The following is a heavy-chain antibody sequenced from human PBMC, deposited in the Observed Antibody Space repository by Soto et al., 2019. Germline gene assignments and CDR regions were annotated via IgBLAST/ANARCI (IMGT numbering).Heavy chain of an antibody. CDR3: ARDAPDGNGWNYFDY. Sequence: SETLSLTCTVSGDSISSYYWSWIRQPPGKGLEWIGYIYYSGSTKYNPSLKSRVTIAVDTSKNQFSLKLSSVTAADTAVYYCARDAPDGNGWNYFDYWGQGTLVTVSS. V-gene: IGHV4-59*01. D-gene: IGHD6-19*01. CDR2: IYYSGST. CDR1: GDSISSYY. J-gene: IGHJ4*02.